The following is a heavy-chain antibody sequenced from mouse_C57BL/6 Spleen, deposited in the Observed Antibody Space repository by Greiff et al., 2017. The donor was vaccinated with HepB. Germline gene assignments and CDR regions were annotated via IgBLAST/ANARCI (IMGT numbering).Heavy chain of an antibody. Sequence: EVHLVESGGDLVKPGGSLKLSCAASGFTFSSYGMSWVRQTPDKRLEWVATISSGGSYTYYPDSVKGRFTISRDNAKNTLYLQMSSLKSEDTAMYYCARQGNGSSPYYYAMDYWGQGTSVTVSS. CDR3: ARQGNGSSPYYYAMDY. V-gene: IGHV5-6*01. D-gene: IGHD1-1*01. CDR2: ISSGGSYT. J-gene: IGHJ4*01. CDR1: GFTFSSYG.